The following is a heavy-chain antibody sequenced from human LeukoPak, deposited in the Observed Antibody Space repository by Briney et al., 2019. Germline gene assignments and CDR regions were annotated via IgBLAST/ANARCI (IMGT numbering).Heavy chain of an antibody. CDR1: GYTFTGYY. Sequence: ASVKVSCKASGYTFTGYYMHWVRQAPGKGLEWMGGFDPEDGETIYAQKFQGRVTMTEDTSTDTAYMELSSLRSEGTAVYYCATAGIVVVVAARYYFDYWGQGTLVTVSS. D-gene: IGHD2-15*01. V-gene: IGHV1-24*01. CDR2: FDPEDGET. J-gene: IGHJ4*02. CDR3: ATAGIVVVVAARYYFDY.